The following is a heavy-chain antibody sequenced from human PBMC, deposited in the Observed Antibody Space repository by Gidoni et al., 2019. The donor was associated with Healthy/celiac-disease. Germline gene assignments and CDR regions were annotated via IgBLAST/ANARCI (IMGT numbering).Heavy chain of an antibody. CDR2: FYYSGST. J-gene: IGHJ4*02. CDR3: ASLGPLEWLFGGVGGYYFDY. V-gene: IGHV4-39*01. Sequence: QLQLQESGPGLVKPSETLSLTCTVSGGSISSSSYYWGWIRQPPGKGLEWIGSFYYSGSTYYNPSLKSRVTISVATSKNQFSLKLSSVTAADTAVYSCASLGPLEWLFGGVGGYYFDYWGQGTLVTVSS. CDR1: GGSISSSSYY. D-gene: IGHD3-3*01.